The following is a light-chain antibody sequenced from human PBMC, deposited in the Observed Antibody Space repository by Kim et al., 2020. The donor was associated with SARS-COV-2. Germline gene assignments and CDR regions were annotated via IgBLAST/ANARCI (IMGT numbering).Light chain of an antibody. J-gene: IGLJ2*01. CDR2: GTD. V-gene: IGLV1-44*01. CDR1: SSNIGYDS. Sequence: QRVTISCSGSSSNIGYDSVNWYQQVPGTAPRLLIYGTDKRPSGVPDRFSASKSGTSASLAISGLQSEDEADYYCSAWDNTLDGGVVFGGGTQLTVL. CDR3: SAWDNTLDGGVV.